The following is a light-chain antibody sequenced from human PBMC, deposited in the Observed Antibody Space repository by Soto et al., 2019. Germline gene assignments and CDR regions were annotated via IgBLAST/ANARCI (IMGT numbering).Light chain of an antibody. V-gene: IGKV1-27*01. CDR3: QKYNSAPWT. CDR2: AAS. Sequence: DIQMTQSPSSLSACVGDRGTITSRASQGISNYLAWYQQKPGKVPKLLIYAASTLQSGVPSRFSGSGSGTDFTLTISSLQPEDVATYYCQKYNSAPWTFGQGTKVDI. CDR1: QGISNY. J-gene: IGKJ1*01.